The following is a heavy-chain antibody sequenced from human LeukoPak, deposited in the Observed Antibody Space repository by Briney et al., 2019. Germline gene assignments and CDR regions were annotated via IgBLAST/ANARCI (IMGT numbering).Heavy chain of an antibody. Sequence: PGGSLRLSCAASGFTFSSYGMHWVRQAPGKGLEWVAFIRHDGGNKYYADSVKGRFTISRDNSKNTLYLQMNSLRAEDTAVYYCANQLYCSSTTCDSHWGQGNLVTVSS. J-gene: IGHJ4*02. CDR3: ANQLYCSSTTCDSH. CDR2: IRHDGGNK. CDR1: GFTFSSYG. D-gene: IGHD2-2*01. V-gene: IGHV3-30*02.